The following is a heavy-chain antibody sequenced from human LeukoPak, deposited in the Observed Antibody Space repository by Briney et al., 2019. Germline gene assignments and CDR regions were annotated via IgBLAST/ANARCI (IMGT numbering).Heavy chain of an antibody. CDR1: GFTFSHYG. CDR2: IWNDGSNK. CDR3: AKDAQRGFDYSNSLDY. V-gene: IGHV3-33*06. J-gene: IGHJ4*02. D-gene: IGHD4-11*01. Sequence: GGSLRLSCAASGFTFSHYGMHWVRQAPGRGLEWVAVIWNDGSNKYYADSVKGRFTISRDNSKNTLYLQMNGLRAEDTAVYYCAKDAQRGFDYSNSLDYWGQGTLVTVSS.